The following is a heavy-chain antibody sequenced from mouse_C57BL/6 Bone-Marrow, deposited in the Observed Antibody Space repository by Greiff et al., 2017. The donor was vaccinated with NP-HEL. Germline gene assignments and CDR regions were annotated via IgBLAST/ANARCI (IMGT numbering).Heavy chain of an antibody. J-gene: IGHJ3*01. CDR2: IHPSDSDT. CDR3: ATPFYYGNFFAY. V-gene: IGHV1-74*01. CDR1: GYTFTSYW. D-gene: IGHD2-1*01. Sequence: QVQLQQPGAELVKPGASVKVSCKASGYTFTSYWMHWVKQRPGQGLEWIGRIHPSDSDTNYNQKFKGKATLTVDKSSSTAYMQLSSLTSEDSAVYYCATPFYYGNFFAYWGQGTLVTVSA.